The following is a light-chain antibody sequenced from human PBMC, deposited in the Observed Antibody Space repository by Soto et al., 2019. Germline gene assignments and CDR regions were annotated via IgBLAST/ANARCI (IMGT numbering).Light chain of an antibody. Sequence: DIQMTQSPSTLSASVGDRVTITCRASQSISSWLAWYQQKPGKAPKLRIYKASSLESGVPSRFSGSGSGTEFTLTSSSLQPDDFATYYCQQYKSYRSFGQGTKVEIK. CDR3: QQYKSYRS. CDR2: KAS. J-gene: IGKJ1*01. CDR1: QSISSW. V-gene: IGKV1-5*03.